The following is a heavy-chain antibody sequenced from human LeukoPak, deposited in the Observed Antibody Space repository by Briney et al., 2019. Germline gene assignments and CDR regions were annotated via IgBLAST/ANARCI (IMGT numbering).Heavy chain of an antibody. J-gene: IGHJ4*02. CDR3: ARDRLTSGSYFFDY. D-gene: IGHD1-26*01. CDR2: ISGRSSTI. CDR1: AFTFSDYS. Sequence: GGSLRLSCAASAFTFSDYSMNWVGQAPGKGVEWISYISGRSSTIYYADSVRGRFTISRDNAKNSMYLQMNSLRAEDTAVYYCARDRLTSGSYFFDYWGQGTLVTVSS. V-gene: IGHV3-48*01.